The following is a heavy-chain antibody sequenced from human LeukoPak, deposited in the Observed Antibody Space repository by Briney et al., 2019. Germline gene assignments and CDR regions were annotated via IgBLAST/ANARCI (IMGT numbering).Heavy chain of an antibody. CDR1: GFTFSSYA. Sequence: GGSLRLSCAASGFTFSSYAMHWVRQAPGKGLEWVAVISYDGSNKYYADSVKGRFTISRDNSKNTLYLQMNSLRAEDTAVYYCARDPLRRAAYYFDYWGQGTLVTVSS. V-gene: IGHV3-30-3*01. CDR2: ISYDGSNK. D-gene: IGHD2-15*01. CDR3: ARDPLRRAAYYFDY. J-gene: IGHJ4*02.